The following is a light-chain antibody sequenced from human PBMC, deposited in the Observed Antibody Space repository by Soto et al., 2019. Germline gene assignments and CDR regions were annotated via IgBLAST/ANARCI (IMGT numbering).Light chain of an antibody. V-gene: IGKV1-39*01. J-gene: IGKJ1*01. CDR3: QQSYTTPRT. CDR1: QSISSY. CDR2: AAS. Sequence: DIQMTQSPSSLSASVGDRVTITCRASQSISSYLNWYQQRPGKAPNLLIYAASSLQTGVPSRFSGSGFGTGFTLTISSLQPEDFATYYCQQSYTTPRTFGQGTKVELK.